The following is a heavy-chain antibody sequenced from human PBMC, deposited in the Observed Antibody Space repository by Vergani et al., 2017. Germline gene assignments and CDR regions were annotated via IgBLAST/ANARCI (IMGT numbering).Heavy chain of an antibody. V-gene: IGHV3-30*02. CDR1: GFTLSNYD. CDR3: AKHFRGWGIDY. D-gene: IGHD3-16*01. J-gene: IGHJ4*02. CDR2: IQVDGSNQ. Sequence: QVQLVESGGGVVQRGGSLRLSCATSGFTLSNYDMQWIRQGPGKGLEFVAFIQVDGSNQYYADYVNGRFTLSINFSKNTLYLQMNSLRTDDTATYYCAKHFRGWGIDYWGQGTQVIVSS.